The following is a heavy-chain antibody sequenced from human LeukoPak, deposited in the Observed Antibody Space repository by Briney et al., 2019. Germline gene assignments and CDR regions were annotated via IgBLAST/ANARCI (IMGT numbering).Heavy chain of an antibody. Sequence: ASVKVSCKASGYTFTGYYMHWVRQAPGQGLEWMGWINPNSGGTNYAQKFQGRVTMTRDMSTSTVYMELSSLRSEDTAVYYCARGQLIKAFDYWGQGTLVTVSS. CDR1: GYTFTGYY. CDR3: ARGQLIKAFDY. CDR2: INPNSGGT. D-gene: IGHD1-1*01. J-gene: IGHJ4*02. V-gene: IGHV1-2*02.